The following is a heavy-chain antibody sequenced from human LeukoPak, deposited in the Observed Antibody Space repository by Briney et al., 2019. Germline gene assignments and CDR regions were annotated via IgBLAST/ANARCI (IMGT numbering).Heavy chain of an antibody. Sequence: PSETLSLTCTVSGGSISSYYWSWIRQPPGKGLEWIGYIYYSGSTNYNPSLKSRVTISVDTSKNQFSLTLSSVTAADTAVYYCAREEGDYVDWFDPWGQGTLVTVSS. V-gene: IGHV4-59*01. CDR3: AREEGDYVDWFDP. CDR2: IYYSGST. J-gene: IGHJ5*02. CDR1: GGSISSYY. D-gene: IGHD4-17*01.